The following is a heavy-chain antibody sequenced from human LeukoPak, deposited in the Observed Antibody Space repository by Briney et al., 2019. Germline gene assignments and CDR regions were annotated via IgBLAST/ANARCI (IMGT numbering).Heavy chain of an antibody. CDR2: IKNKRGSYTA. J-gene: IGHJ4*02. D-gene: IGHD2-21*02. CDR3: GRDTATALDY. V-gene: IGHV3-72*01. Sequence: PGGSLRLSCAASGFTLNDHYMDWVRQAPGKGLEWVGRIKNKRGSYTADYAASVKGRFTISRDDSQNSLYLQMNSLKTEDTAVYYCGRDTATALDYWGQATLVTVSP. CDR1: GFTLNDHY.